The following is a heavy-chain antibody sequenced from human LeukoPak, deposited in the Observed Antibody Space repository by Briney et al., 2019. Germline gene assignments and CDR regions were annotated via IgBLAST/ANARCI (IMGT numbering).Heavy chain of an antibody. J-gene: IGHJ5*02. CDR1: GFTVSSNY. CDR3: ARALTTREYNWFDP. CDR2: IYAGGNT. Sequence: GGSLRLSCAASGFTVSSNYMTWVRQAPGKGLEWVSVIYAGGNTYYADSVKGRFTISRDKSKNTLYLQMNSLRAEDTAVYYCARALTTREYNWFDPWGQGTLVTVSS. D-gene: IGHD4-17*01. V-gene: IGHV3-53*01.